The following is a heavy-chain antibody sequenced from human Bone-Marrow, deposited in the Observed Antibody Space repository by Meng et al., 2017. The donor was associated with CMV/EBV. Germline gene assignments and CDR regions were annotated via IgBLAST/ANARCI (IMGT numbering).Heavy chain of an antibody. J-gene: IGHJ5*02. D-gene: IGHD2-2*01. CDR3: STYHCSSTTCYIP. V-gene: IGHV4-39*07. CDR1: GGSISSSSYY. CDR2: IYYSGST. Sequence: SETLSLTCTVSGGSISSSSYYWAWIRQPPGKGLEWIGNIYYSGSTYYNPSLKSRVTISVDTSKNQFSLKLSSVTAADTAVYYCSTYHCSSTTCYIPWGQATLVTVSS.